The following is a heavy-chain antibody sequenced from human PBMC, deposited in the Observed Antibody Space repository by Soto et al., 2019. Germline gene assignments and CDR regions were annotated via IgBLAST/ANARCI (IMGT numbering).Heavy chain of an antibody. J-gene: IGHJ4*02. Sequence: QVQLVQSGAEVRQPASSVKVSCKTSGGTFSSYAISWARQAPGQGLEWMRGIVPIVDTSTYAQKFQGRVTITADESTSTVYMELSSLRSDDTAVYYCVRVVAIPGYPDNWGQGTLVTVSS. D-gene: IGHD5-12*01. CDR3: VRVVAIPGYPDN. CDR2: IVPIVDTS. CDR1: GGTFSSYA. V-gene: IGHV1-69*12.